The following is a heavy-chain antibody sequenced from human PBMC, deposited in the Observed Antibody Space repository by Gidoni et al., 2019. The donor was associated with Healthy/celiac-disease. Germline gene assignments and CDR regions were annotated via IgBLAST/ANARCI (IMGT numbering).Heavy chain of an antibody. J-gene: IGHJ4*02. CDR2: ISGSGGIT. D-gene: IGHD3-22*01. CDR1: GFPFSSYA. CDR3: AKWDYYDSSGYYNFDY. Sequence: EVQLLESGGGLVQPGGSLRLSCAAAGFPFSSYAMSWVRQSPGKGLQWVSDISGSGGITYYASSVKGQFTISRDNSKNTLYLQMNSLRAEDTAVYYGAKWDYYDSSGYYNFDYWGQGTLVTVAS. V-gene: IGHV3-23*01.